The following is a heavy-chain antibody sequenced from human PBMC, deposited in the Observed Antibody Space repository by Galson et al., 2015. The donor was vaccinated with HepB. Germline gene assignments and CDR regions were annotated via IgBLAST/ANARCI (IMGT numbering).Heavy chain of an antibody. Sequence: ETLSLTCAVYGGSFNNNFWSWIRQSPGKGLEWIGEINHSGSSNYNPSLKSRVTIEVDTSKNHVSLKLSSVMAADTAVYYCARGLRGNIWQSLGAFDKWGQGTMVTVSS. V-gene: IGHV4-34*01. D-gene: IGHD1-26*01. CDR3: ARGLRGNIWQSLGAFDK. CDR2: INHSGSS. J-gene: IGHJ3*02. CDR1: GGSFNNNF.